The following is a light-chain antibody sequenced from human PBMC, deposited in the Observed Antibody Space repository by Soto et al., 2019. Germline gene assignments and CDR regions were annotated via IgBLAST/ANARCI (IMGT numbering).Light chain of an antibody. CDR3: QQHANWPLT. J-gene: IGKJ4*01. Sequence: EIVMTQSPATLSLSPGARAPLSCRASERVSNNLAWYQQKPGQAPRLLIYGASSRATGIPDRFSGSGSGTDFTLTISSLEPEDFAVYYCQQHANWPLTFGGGTKVDIK. V-gene: IGKV3D-15*01. CDR1: ERVSNN. CDR2: GAS.